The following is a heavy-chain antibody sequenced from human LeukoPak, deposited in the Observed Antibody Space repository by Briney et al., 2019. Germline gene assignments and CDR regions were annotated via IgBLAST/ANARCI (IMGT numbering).Heavy chain of an antibody. V-gene: IGHV3-21*05. CDR1: GFTFSSYS. CDR2: ISSSSSYI. D-gene: IGHD6-13*01. J-gene: IGHJ4*02. Sequence: GGSLRLSCAASGFTFSSYSMNWVRQAPGKGLEWVSYISSSSSYIYYADSVKGRFTISRDNAKNSLYLQMNSLRAEDTAVYYCARDPAAADNYFDYWGQGTLVTVSS. CDR3: ARDPAAADNYFDY.